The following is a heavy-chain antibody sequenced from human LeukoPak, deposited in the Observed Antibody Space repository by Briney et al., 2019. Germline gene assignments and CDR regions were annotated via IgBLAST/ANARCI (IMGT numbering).Heavy chain of an antibody. V-gene: IGHV3-15*01. CDR3: TTVSGGGDCYRY. J-gene: IGHJ4*02. D-gene: IGHD2-21*01. CDR2: VKTKTDGGTI. CDR1: GFTFTNAW. Sequence: GGSLRLSCAASGFTFTNAWMTWVRQAPAKGLEWVGRVKTKTDGGTIDYAAPVKGRFTISRDDSKNTLFLQMDSLKIEDTAVYYCTTVSGGGDCYRYWGQGILVTVSS.